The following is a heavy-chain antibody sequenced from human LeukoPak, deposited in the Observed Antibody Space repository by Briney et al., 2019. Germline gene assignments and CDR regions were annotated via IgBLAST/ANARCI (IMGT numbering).Heavy chain of an antibody. D-gene: IGHD4-17*01. V-gene: IGHV4-39*01. CDR3: ARLDYGDYRGAFDI. CDR2: IYYSGST. J-gene: IGHJ3*02. Sequence: SETLSLTCTVSGGSISSSSYFWGWTRQPPGKGLEWIGSIYYSGSTYYNPSLKSRVTISVDTSKNQFSLKLSSVTAADTAVYYCARLDYGDYRGAFDIWGQGTMVTVSS. CDR1: GGSISSSSYF.